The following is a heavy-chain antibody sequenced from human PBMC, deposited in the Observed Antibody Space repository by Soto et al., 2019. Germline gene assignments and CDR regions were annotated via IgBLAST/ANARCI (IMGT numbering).Heavy chain of an antibody. D-gene: IGHD2-15*01. CDR3: ASEVSSTDGMDV. V-gene: IGHV4-39*01. Sequence: PSETLSLTCTVSGDSSVSSSIYYWGWIRQPPGKGLEWIGSIYYTGNTFYSPSFRSRLTISVDKSRSQFSLKLRSVTAADTATYYCASEVSSTDGMDVWGQGTTVTVSS. J-gene: IGHJ6*02. CDR1: GDSSVSSSIYY. CDR2: IYYTGNT.